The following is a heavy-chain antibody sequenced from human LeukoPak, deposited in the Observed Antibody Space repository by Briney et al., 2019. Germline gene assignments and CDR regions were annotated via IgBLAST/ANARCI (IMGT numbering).Heavy chain of an antibody. V-gene: IGHV1-46*01. CDR3: ARDPGYDTSGYYYGYFDY. Sequence: ASVKVSCKVSGYTFTSSYMHWVRQAPGQGLEWMGIINPSGGNTTYAQKFQGRVTMTRDMSTSTVYMELSSLRSEDTAVYYCARDPGYDTSGYYYGYFDYWGLGTLVTVSS. J-gene: IGHJ4*02. D-gene: IGHD3-22*01. CDR2: INPSGGNT. CDR1: GYTFTSSY.